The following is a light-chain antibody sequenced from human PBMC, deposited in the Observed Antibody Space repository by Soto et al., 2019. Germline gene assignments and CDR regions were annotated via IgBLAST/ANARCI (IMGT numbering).Light chain of an antibody. Sequence: EIVLTQSPGTLSLSPGERATLSCRASQSVSSSYLAWYQQKPGQAPRLLIYGASRRATGISDRFSGSGSGTDFTLTISRLEPEDFAVYYCQQYGTSPDTFGQGTRLEIK. CDR2: GAS. J-gene: IGKJ5*01. CDR3: QQYGTSPDT. V-gene: IGKV3-20*01. CDR1: QSVSSSY.